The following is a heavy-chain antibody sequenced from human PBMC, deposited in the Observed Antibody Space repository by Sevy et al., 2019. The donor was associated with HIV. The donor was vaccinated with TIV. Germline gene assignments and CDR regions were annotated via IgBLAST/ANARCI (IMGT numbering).Heavy chain of an antibody. D-gene: IGHD6-6*01. J-gene: IGHJ5*02. V-gene: IGHV3-21*01. CDR2: ISSSSSYI. CDR3: ARDRSSSPNWFDP. CDR1: GFTFSSYS. Sequence: GGYLRLSCAASGFTFSSYSMNWVRQAPGKGLEWVSSISSSSSYIYYADSVKGRFTISRDNAKNSLYLQMNSLRAEDTAVYYCARDRSSSPNWFDPWGQGTLVTVSS.